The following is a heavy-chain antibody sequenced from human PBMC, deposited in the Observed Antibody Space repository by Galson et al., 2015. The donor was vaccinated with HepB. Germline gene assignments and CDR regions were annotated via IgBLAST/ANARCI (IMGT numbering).Heavy chain of an antibody. J-gene: IGHJ6*02. CDR1: GGSISSYY. CDR2: IYYSGST. V-gene: IGHV4-59*08. CDR3: ARQGYDYLTTDYYYYYGMDV. Sequence: SETLSLTCTVSGGSISSYYWSWIRQPPGKGLEWIGYIYYSGSTNYNPSLKSRVTISVDTSKNQFSLKLSSVTAADTAVYYCARQGYDYLTTDYYYYYGMDVWGQGTTVTVSS. D-gene: IGHD5-12*01.